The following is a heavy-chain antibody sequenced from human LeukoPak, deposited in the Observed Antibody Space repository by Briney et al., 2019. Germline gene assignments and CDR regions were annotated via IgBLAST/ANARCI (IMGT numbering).Heavy chain of an antibody. V-gene: IGHV4-4*02. CDR3: ARDPQSAAGKGRYDY. CDR2: IYHSGST. D-gene: IGHD6-13*01. J-gene: IGHJ4*02. Sequence: PGGSLRLSCAASGFTFSSYAMSWVRQPPGKGLEWIGEIYHSGSTNYNPSLKSRVTISVDKSKNQFSLKLSSVTAADTAVYYCARDPQSAAGKGRYDYWGQGTLVTVSS. CDR1: GFTFSSYAM.